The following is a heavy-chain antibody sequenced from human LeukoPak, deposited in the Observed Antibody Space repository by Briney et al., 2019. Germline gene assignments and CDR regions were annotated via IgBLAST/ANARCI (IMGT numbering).Heavy chain of an antibody. V-gene: IGHV4-59*08. Sequence: SETLSLTCTVSGASISSHYWSWIRQHPGKGLEWIWYISYSGSTTYNPSLKSRVTISADTSKNQVSLTLSSVTAADTAVYYCARHPELYFFDYWGQGTLVTVSS. J-gene: IGHJ4*02. CDR1: GASISSHY. D-gene: IGHD3-10*01. CDR2: ISYSGST. CDR3: ARHPELYFFDY.